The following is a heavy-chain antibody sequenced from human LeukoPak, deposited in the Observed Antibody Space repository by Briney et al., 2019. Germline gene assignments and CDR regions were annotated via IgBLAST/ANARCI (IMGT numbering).Heavy chain of an antibody. V-gene: IGHV3-23*01. CDR2: IGFSGGST. Sequence: GGSLRLSCAASGFNFITAAMTWVRQAPGKGLEWVSLIGFSGGSTYYADSVKGRFTISRDNSNHTLSLQMNSLRVEDTAIYYCVKDIQLSTWGLGTMVTVSS. CDR3: VKDIQLST. D-gene: IGHD5-24*01. CDR1: GFNFITAA. J-gene: IGHJ3*01.